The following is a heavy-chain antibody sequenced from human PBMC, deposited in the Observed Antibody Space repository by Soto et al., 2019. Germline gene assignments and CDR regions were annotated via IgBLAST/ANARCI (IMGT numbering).Heavy chain of an antibody. V-gene: IGHV4-59*13. J-gene: IGHJ5*02. Sequence: SETLSLTCTVSGGSISSYYWSWIRQPPGKGLEWIGYFHYSANTNYNPSLKSRVIISVDTSKNQFFLKLTSVTATDTAVYYCAKTKEGGFDPWGQGILVTVSS. D-gene: IGHD3-16*01. CDR3: AKTKEGGFDP. CDR2: FHYSANT. CDR1: GGSISSYY.